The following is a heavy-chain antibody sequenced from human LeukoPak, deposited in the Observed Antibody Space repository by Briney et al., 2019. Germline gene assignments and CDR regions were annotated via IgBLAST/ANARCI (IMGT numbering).Heavy chain of an antibody. J-gene: IGHJ5*02. CDR3: ARHSSQGDNWFDP. V-gene: IGHV4-59*08. CDR2: IYYSGRT. Sequence: PSETLSLTCTVSGGSISSYYWSWIRQPPGRGLEWLGYIYYSGRTLYNSSLKSRVTISVDTSKNQFYLKLTSVTAADTAVYYCARHSSQGDNWFDPWGQGTLVTVSS. CDR1: GGSISSYY.